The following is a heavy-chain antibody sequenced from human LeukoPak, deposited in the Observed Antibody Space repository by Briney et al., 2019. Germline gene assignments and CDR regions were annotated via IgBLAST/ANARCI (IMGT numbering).Heavy chain of an antibody. Sequence: GGSLRLSCAASGFTFSSYAMIWVRQAPGKGLEWVSLISGRGGSTYYADSVKGRFTVSRDNSKNTLYLQMNSLRAEDTAVYYCAKDLSNYYDSSRAFDIWGQGTMVTVSS. CDR1: GFTFSSYA. J-gene: IGHJ3*02. V-gene: IGHV3-23*01. CDR3: AKDLSNYYDSSRAFDI. D-gene: IGHD3-22*01. CDR2: ISGRGGST.